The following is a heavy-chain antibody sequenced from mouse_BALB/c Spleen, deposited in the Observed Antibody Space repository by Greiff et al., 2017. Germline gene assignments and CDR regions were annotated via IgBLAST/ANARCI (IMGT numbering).Heavy chain of an antibody. V-gene: IGHV6-6*02. CDR1: GFTFSNYW. CDR3: TRSPHYYGYAMDY. D-gene: IGHD1-2*01. CDR2: IRLKSNNYAT. Sequence: DVKLQESGGGLVQPGGSMKLSCVASGFTFSNYWMNWVRQSPEKGLEWVAEIRLKSNNYATHYAESVKGRFTISRDDSKSSVYLQMNNLRAEDTGIYYCTRSPHYYGYAMDYWGQGTSVTVSS. J-gene: IGHJ4*01.